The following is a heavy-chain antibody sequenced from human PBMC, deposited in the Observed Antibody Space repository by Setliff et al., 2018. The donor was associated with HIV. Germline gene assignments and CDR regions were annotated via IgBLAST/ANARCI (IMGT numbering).Heavy chain of an antibody. Sequence: ASVKVSCKASGYTFTDYAMHWVRQAPGQRLEWVGWIDVVNGNIKYSQKFQGRVTIIRDTSASTAYMELSSLRSEDTAVYYCARAHLTGTTVGLADYWGQGTLVTVSS. CDR3: ARAHLTGTTVGLADY. CDR1: GYTFTDYA. D-gene: IGHD1-7*01. J-gene: IGHJ4*02. CDR2: IDVVNGNI. V-gene: IGHV1-3*01.